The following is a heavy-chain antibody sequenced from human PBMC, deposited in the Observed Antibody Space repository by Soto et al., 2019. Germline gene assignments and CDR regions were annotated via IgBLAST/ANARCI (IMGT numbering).Heavy chain of an antibody. CDR2: IYYSGST. CDR3: ARGQQQLVPGSVVPEGSDAFDI. V-gene: IGHV4-31*03. CDR1: GGSISSGGYY. J-gene: IGHJ3*02. D-gene: IGHD6-13*01. Sequence: QVQLQESGPGLVKPSQTLSLTCTVSGGSISSGGYYWSWIRQHPGKGLEWIGYIYYSGSTYYNPSLKSRVTISVDTSKNQFSLKLSSVTAADTAVYYCARGQQQLVPGSVVPEGSDAFDIWGQGTMVTVSS.